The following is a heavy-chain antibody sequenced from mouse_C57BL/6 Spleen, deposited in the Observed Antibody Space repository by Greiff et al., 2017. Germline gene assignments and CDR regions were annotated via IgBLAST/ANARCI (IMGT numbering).Heavy chain of an antibody. D-gene: IGHD1-1*01. CDR3: AGGSSFPLAY. J-gene: IGHJ3*01. Sequence: QVQLQQSGPELVKPGASVKISCKASGYAFSSSWMNWVKQRTGKGLEWIGRIYPGDGDTNYNGKFKGKATLTADNSYSTAYMQLSSLTSEDSAVYFFAGGSSFPLAYWGQGILVTVSA. CDR2: IYPGDGDT. CDR1: GYAFSSSW. V-gene: IGHV1-82*01.